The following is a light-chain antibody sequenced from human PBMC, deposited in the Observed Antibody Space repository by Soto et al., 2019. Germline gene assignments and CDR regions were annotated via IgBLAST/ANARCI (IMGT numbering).Light chain of an antibody. V-gene: IGLV1-40*01. CDR1: SSNIGAGYD. Sequence: QSVLTQPPSVSGAPGQRVTISCTGSSSNIGAGYDVHWYQQLPGTAPTLLISANTDRPSGVPDRFSGSKSGTSASLAITGLQTEEEADYYCQSFDSSLTGWVFGGGTKLTVL. CDR2: ANT. J-gene: IGLJ3*02. CDR3: QSFDSSLTGWV.